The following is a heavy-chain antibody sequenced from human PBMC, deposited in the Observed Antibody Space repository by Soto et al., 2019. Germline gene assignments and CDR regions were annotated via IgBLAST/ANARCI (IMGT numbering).Heavy chain of an antibody. V-gene: IGHV4-31*03. CDR3: ARERADGSGSFFDYYYYYMDV. D-gene: IGHD3-10*01. J-gene: IGHJ6*03. CDR2: IYYSGST. Sequence: SETLSLTCTVSGGSISSGGYYWSWIRQHPGKGLEWIGYIYYSGSTYYNPSLKSRVTISVDTSKNQFSLKLSSVTAADTAVYYCARERADGSGSFFDYYYYYMDVWGKGTTVTVSS. CDR1: GGSISSGGYY.